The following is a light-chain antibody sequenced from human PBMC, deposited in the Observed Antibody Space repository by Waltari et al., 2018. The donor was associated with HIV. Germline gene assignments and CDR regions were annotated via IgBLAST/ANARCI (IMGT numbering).Light chain of an antibody. CDR3: QAWDSSTHVV. CDR1: KLGDKY. J-gene: IGLJ2*01. V-gene: IGLV3-1*01. Sequence: SYELAQPPSLSASPGQTASITCSGDKLGDKYACWYQQKPGQSPVMVIYQDTKRPSGIPERFSGSNSGNTATLTISGTQAMDEADYYCQAWDSSTHVVFGGGTKLTVL. CDR2: QDT.